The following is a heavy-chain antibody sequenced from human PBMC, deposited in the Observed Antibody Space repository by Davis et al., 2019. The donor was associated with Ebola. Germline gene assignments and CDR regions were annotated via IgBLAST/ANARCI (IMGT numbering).Heavy chain of an antibody. CDR1: GGPFSSYA. CDR3: ARGYYYDSSDY. J-gene: IGHJ4*02. Sequence: ASVKVSCKASGGPFSSYAISWVRQAPGQGLEWMGWINPNSGGTNYAQKFQGWVTMTRDTSISTAYMELSRLRSYDTAVYYCARGYYYDSSDYWGQGTLVTVSS. V-gene: IGHV1-2*04. D-gene: IGHD3-22*01. CDR2: INPNSGGT.